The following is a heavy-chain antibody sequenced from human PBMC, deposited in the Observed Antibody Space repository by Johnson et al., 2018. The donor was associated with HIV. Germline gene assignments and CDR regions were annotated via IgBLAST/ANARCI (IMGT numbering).Heavy chain of an antibody. J-gene: IGHJ3*02. Sequence: VQLVESGGGWVKPGGSLSLSCAASGFTFSDSYMNWIRQAPGKGLEWVANIKQDGSEKYYVDSVKGRFTISRYNAKNSLYLQMNSLRAEDTAVYYCARVKSYGNWGSRKGGRESRAAFDIWGQGTMVTVSS. CDR2: IKQDGSEK. V-gene: IGHV3-7*01. CDR1: GFTFSDSY. CDR3: ARVKSYGNWGSRKGGRESRAAFDI. D-gene: IGHD7-27*01.